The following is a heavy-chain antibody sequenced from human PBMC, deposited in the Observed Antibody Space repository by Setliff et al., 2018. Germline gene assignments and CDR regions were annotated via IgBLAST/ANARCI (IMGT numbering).Heavy chain of an antibody. Sequence: SVKVSCKSSGGTFSSSGITWVRQAPGQGLQWLGRFIPILGATNYAQNFQGRVTMTRDTSTSTLYMELASLRSEDTAVYYCARAGDAASGRKGVFEYWGQGTAVTVSS. V-gene: IGHV1-69*05. J-gene: IGHJ4*02. CDR2: FIPILGAT. CDR3: ARAGDAASGRKGVFEY. CDR1: GGTFSSSG. D-gene: IGHD1-26*01.